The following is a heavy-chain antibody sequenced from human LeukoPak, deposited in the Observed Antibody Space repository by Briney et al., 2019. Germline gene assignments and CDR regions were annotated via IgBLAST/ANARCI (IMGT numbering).Heavy chain of an antibody. CDR1: GGSISSSNW. J-gene: IGHJ5*02. V-gene: IGHV4-4*02. Sequence: TSGTLSLTCAVSGGSISSSNWWSWVRQPPGKGLEWIGEIYHSGSTNYNPSLKSRVTISVDKSKNQFSLKLSSVTAADTAVYYCARGGPPDYYDFWSGYQGSWFDPWGQGTLVTVSS. CDR3: ARGGPPDYYDFWSGYQGSWFDP. D-gene: IGHD3-3*01. CDR2: IYHSGST.